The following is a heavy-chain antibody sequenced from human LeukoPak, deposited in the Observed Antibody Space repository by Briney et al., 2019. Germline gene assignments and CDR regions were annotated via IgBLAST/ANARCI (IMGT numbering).Heavy chain of an antibody. V-gene: IGHV3-7*03. J-gene: IGHJ4*02. CDR3: TRDKSAGADTGSSFYY. Sequence: PGGSLRLSCAAFGFTLSNYWMTWVRHAPGKGLEWVASIKQDGGETYYVDSVKGRFTFSRDNAKNSVYLQMSSLRAEDTAVYYCTRDKSAGADTGSSFYYWGQGALVTVSS. D-gene: IGHD3-10*01. CDR2: IKQDGGET. CDR1: GFTLSNYW.